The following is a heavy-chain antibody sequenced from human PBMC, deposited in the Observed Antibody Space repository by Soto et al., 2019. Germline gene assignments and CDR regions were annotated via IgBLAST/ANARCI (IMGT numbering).Heavy chain of an antibody. D-gene: IGHD3-22*01. V-gene: IGHV4-39*01. J-gene: IGHJ4*02. CDR1: GASISSADYY. CDR3: GSPSTGLYYYDTNNYYSHYFDS. CDR2: ISFSGDT. Sequence: QLQLQESGPELVKPSETLSLTCTVSGASISSADYYWGWVRQPPGKGPEWIGSISFSGDTHYNPSLKSRVTIVADTSKNTFSLNLASVTAADTAVYYCGSPSTGLYYYDTNNYYSHYFDSWGQGAPVTVSS.